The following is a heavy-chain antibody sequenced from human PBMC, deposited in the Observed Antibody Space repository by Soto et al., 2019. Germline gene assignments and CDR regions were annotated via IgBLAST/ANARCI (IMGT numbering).Heavy chain of an antibody. CDR2: ISSDSRYI. CDR1: GFTLSAHT. J-gene: IGHJ6*02. D-gene: IGHD2-2*01. V-gene: IGHV3-21*01. CDR3: ARGHCSRTSCYTGGYYYYPMDV. Sequence: GGSLGLSCAASGFTLSAHTMNWVRQAPGKGLEWVSSISSDSRYIYYADSVKGRFTISRDNARNSLDLQMNNLRAEDTAVYHCARGHCSRTSCYTGGYYYYPMDVWGQGTTVTVSS.